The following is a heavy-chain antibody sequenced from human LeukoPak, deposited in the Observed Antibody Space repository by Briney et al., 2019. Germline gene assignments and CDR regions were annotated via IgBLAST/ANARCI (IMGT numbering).Heavy chain of an antibody. V-gene: IGHV1-2*02. D-gene: IGHD3-10*01. CDR2: INPNSGGT. Sequence: ASVKVSCKASGYTFTGYYMHCVRQAPGQGLEWMGWINPNSGGTNYAQKFQGRVTMTRDTSISTAYMELSRLRSDDTAVYYCARDKILWFRELLGYWGQGTLVTVSS. CDR3: ARDKILWFRELLGY. J-gene: IGHJ4*02. CDR1: GYTFTGYY.